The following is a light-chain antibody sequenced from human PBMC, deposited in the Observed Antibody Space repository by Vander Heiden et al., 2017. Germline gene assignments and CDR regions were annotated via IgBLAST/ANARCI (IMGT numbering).Light chain of an antibody. CDR3: QSYDSSLSGWV. CDR1: SSNIGAGYD. CDR2: GNS. J-gene: IGLJ3*02. V-gene: IGLV1-40*01. Sequence: QSVPTPPPPVSGAPGQRVPIFCTGSSSNIGAGYDVHWYQQLPGTAPKLLIYGNSNRPSGVPDRFSGSKSGTSASLAITGLQAEDEADYYCQSYDSSLSGWVFGGGTKLTVL.